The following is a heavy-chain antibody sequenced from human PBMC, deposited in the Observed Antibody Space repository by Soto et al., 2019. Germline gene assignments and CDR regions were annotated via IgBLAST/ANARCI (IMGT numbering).Heavy chain of an antibody. Sequence: QVQLVESGGGVVQPGRSLRLSCAASGFTFSSYGMHWVRQAPGKGLEWVAVIWYDGSNKYYADSVKGRFTISRDNSKNTLYLQMNSLRAEDTAVYYCARDIGYNWNYYYYYGMDVWGQGTTVTVSS. CDR3: ARDIGYNWNYYYYYGMDV. CDR1: GFTFSSYG. CDR2: IWYDGSNK. D-gene: IGHD1-20*01. V-gene: IGHV3-33*01. J-gene: IGHJ6*02.